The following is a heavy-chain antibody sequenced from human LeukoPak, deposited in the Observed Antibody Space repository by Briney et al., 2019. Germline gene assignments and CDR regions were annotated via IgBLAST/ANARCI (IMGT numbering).Heavy chain of an antibody. D-gene: IGHD6-13*01. CDR3: ARASGSSSWFLPNYFDY. J-gene: IGHJ4*02. Sequence: GGSLRLSCAASGLTFSSYSMNWVRQAPGKGLEWVSYISSSSSTIYYADSVKGRFTISRDNAENSLYLQMNSLRAEDTAVYYCARASGSSSWFLPNYFDYWGQGTLVTVSS. V-gene: IGHV3-48*04. CDR2: ISSSSSTI. CDR1: GLTFSSYS.